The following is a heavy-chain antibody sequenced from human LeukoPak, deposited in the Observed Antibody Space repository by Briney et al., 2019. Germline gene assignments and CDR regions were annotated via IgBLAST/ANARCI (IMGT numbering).Heavy chain of an antibody. V-gene: IGHV4-34*01. CDR2: IYHSGST. J-gene: IGHJ5*02. Sequence: SETLSLTCAVYSGSFSGYYWSWIRQPPGEGGEWIGEIYHSGSTNYNPTLKCRVTISVDTTKNQFSLKLSLVPATDTAVDYGARSERSLIHYGDSTRIFDPWGQGTLVTVSS. CDR1: SGSFSGYY. CDR3: ARSERSLIHYGDSTRIFDP. D-gene: IGHD4-17*01.